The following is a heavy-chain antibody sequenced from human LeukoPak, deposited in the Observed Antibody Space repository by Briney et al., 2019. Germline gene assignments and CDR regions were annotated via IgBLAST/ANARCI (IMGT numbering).Heavy chain of an antibody. CDR3: ARALQNSITIFGVVNFDY. J-gene: IGHJ4*02. CDR1: GYTFSSHY. V-gene: IGHV1-46*01. D-gene: IGHD3-3*01. CDR2: INPSGGST. Sequence: GASVKVSCKASGYTFSSHYIHWVRQAPGQGPEWMGIINPSGGSTYYPQKFQGRVTMTRDTSTSIVYMELSSLRFADTAVYYCARALQNSITIFGVVNFDYWGQGTLVTVSS.